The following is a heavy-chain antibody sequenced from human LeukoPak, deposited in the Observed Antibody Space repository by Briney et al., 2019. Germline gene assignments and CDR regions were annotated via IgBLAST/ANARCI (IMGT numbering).Heavy chain of an antibody. D-gene: IGHD4-17*01. Sequence: GGSLRLSCAASGFTFSSYAMHWVRQAPGKGLEWVAVISYDGSNKYYADSVKGRFTISRDNAKNSLYLQMNSLRAEDTAVYYCARAVGDYGDYVWYYYYGMDVWGQGTTVTVSS. J-gene: IGHJ6*02. V-gene: IGHV3-30-3*01. CDR3: ARAVGDYGDYVWYYYYGMDV. CDR2: ISYDGSNK. CDR1: GFTFSSYA.